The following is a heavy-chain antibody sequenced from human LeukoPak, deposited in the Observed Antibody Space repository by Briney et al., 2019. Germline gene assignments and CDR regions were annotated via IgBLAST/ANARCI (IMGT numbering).Heavy chain of an antibody. CDR1: GFTFSSYG. D-gene: IGHD3-16*02. CDR3: ATYDYVWGSYRPPFDY. J-gene: IGHJ4*02. V-gene: IGHV3-33*01. Sequence: GGSLRLSCAASGFTFSSYGMHWVRQAPGKGLEWVAVIWYDGSNKYYADSVKGRFTISRDNSKNTLYLQMNSLRAEDTAVYHCATYDYVWGSYRPPFDYWGQGTLVTVSS. CDR2: IWYDGSNK.